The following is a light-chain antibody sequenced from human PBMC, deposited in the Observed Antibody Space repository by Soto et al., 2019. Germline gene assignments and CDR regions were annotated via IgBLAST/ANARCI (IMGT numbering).Light chain of an antibody. J-gene: IGKJ2*01. CDR1: QGIRND. CDR3: LQDYNYPYT. V-gene: IGKV1-6*01. CDR2: AAS. Sequence: AIQMTQSPSSLSASVGDRVTITCRASQGIRNDLGWYQQKPGKAPKLLIYAASSLQSGVPSRFSGSGSGTDFTLTITTLQPEDFATYYCLQDYNYPYTFGQGTKLEI.